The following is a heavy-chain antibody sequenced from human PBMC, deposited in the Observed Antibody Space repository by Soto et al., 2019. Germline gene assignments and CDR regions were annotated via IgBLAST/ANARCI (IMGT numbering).Heavy chain of an antibody. Sequence: SVKVSCKASGFTFTSSAVQWVRQARGQRLEWIGWIVVGSGNTNYAQKFQERVTITRDMSTSTAYMELSSLRSEDTAVYYCAADLIYYYDSSGSYGGFDYWGQGTMVTAPQ. CDR1: GFTFTSSA. V-gene: IGHV1-58*01. CDR2: IVVGSGNT. D-gene: IGHD3-22*01. CDR3: AADLIYYYDSSGSYGGFDY. J-gene: IGHJ4*02.